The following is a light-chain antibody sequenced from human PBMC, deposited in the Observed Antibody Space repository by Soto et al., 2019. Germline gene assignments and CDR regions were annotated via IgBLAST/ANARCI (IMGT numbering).Light chain of an antibody. V-gene: IGKV3-15*01. CDR1: QSVSSN. Sequence: EIVMTQSPATLSVSPGERATLSCRASQSVSSNLAWYQQKPGQAPRLLIYGASTRATGIPARFSGSGSGTDFTLTISGLQSADFAVYHCQQYNNWPFTFGPGTKVDI. CDR3: QQYNNWPFT. J-gene: IGKJ3*01. CDR2: GAS.